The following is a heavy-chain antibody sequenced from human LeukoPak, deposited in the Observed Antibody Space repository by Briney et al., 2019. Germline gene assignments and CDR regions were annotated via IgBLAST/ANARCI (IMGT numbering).Heavy chain of an antibody. Sequence: PGGSLRLSCAASGFTFSSYAMSWVRQAPGKGLEWVSAISGSGGSTYYADSVKGRFTVSRDSSKNTLYLQMNSLRAEDTAVYYRAKDEVIVVVPAAMWYWGQGTLVTVSS. V-gene: IGHV3-23*01. J-gene: IGHJ4*02. CDR2: ISGSGGST. D-gene: IGHD2-2*01. CDR1: GFTFSSYA. CDR3: AKDEVIVVVPAAMWY.